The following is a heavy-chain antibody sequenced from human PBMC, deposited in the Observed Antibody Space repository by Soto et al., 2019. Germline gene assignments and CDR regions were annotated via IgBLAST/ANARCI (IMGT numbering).Heavy chain of an antibody. J-gene: IGHJ6*02. Sequence: GASVKVSCKASGYTFTSYSMHWVRQAPGQGLEWMGIINPSGGSTSYAQKFQGRVTMTRDTSTSTVYMELSSLRSEDTAVYYCARDRIVRVMVRVVVSVYYYGMDVWGQGTTVTVSS. CDR1: GYTFTSYS. CDR2: INPSGGST. D-gene: IGHD3-10*01. V-gene: IGHV1-46*01. CDR3: ARDRIVRVMVRVVVSVYYYGMDV.